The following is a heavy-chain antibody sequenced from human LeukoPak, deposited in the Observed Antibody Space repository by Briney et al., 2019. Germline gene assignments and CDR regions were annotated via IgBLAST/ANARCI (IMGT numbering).Heavy chain of an antibody. CDR2: IYTSGST. CDR3: ARVRGDSSGALDV. Sequence: SETLSLTCTVSGGSISSGSYYWSWIRQPAGKGLEWIGRIYTSGSTNYNPSLKSRVTISVDTSKNQFSLKLSSVTAADTAVYYCARVRGDSSGALDVWGKGTTVTVSS. V-gene: IGHV4-61*02. CDR1: GGSISSGSYY. J-gene: IGHJ6*04. D-gene: IGHD3-22*01.